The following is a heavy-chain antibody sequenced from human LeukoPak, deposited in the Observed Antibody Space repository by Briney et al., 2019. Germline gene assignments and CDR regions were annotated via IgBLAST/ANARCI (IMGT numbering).Heavy chain of an antibody. J-gene: IGHJ4*02. D-gene: IGHD3-22*01. V-gene: IGHV4-39*01. CDR1: GGSISSSSYY. Sequence: SETLSLTCTVSGGSISSSSYYWGWIRQPPGKGLEWIGSIYYSGSTYYNPSLKSRVTISVDTSKNQFSLKLSSVTAADMAVYYCTRQFGGYYDPSFDYWGQGTLVTVSS. CDR2: IYYSGST. CDR3: TRQFGGYYDPSFDY.